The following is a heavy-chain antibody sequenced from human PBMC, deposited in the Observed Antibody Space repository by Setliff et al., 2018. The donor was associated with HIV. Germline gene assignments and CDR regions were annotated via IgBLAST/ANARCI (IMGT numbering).Heavy chain of an antibody. CDR1: GFTFSSYA. Sequence: GGSLRLSCAASGFTFSSYAVSWVRQAPGKGLEWVSTISGSGGSTYYADSVKGRFTISRDNSKNTVYLRMNSLRAEDTAVYYCARDDKFAFDYWGLGTLVTVSS. CDR3: ARDDKFAFDY. CDR2: ISGSGGST. J-gene: IGHJ4*02. D-gene: IGHD3-10*01. V-gene: IGHV3-23*01.